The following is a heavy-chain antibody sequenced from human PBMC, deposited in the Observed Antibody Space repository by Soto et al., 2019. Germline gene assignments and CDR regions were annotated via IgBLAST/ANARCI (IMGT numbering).Heavy chain of an antibody. CDR2: ISAYNGNT. V-gene: IGHV1-18*01. Sequence: ASVKVSCKASGYTFTSYGISWVRQAPGQGLEWMGWISAYNGNTNYAQKLQGRGTMTTDTSTGTVYMELRSLRSDDTAVCYCARDPSFGDCAPNWFDPWGQGTLVTVSS. CDR3: ARDPSFGDCAPNWFDP. J-gene: IGHJ5*02. D-gene: IGHD2-21*01. CDR1: GYTFTSYG.